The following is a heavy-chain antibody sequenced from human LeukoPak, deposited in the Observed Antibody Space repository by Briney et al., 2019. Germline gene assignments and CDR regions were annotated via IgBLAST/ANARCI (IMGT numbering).Heavy chain of an antibody. CDR2: INPNSGGT. J-gene: IGHJ5*02. CDR3: ARPGSGSRNWFDP. CDR1: GYTFTGYY. D-gene: IGHD3-10*01. V-gene: IGHV1-2*02. Sequence: ASVKVSCKASGYTFTGYYMHWVRQAPGQGLEWMGWINPNSGGTNYAQKFQGRVTMTRDTSISTAYMELSRLRSDDTAVYYCARPGSGSRNWFDPWGQGTLVTVPS.